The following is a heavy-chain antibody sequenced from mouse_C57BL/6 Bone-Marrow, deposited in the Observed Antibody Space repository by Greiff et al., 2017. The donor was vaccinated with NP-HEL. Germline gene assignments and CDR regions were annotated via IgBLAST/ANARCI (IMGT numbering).Heavy chain of an antibody. D-gene: IGHD2-1*01. CDR1: GYTFTSYW. Sequence: QVQLQQPGTELVKPGASVKLSCKASGYTFTSYWMHWVKQRPGQGLEWIGNTNPSNGGTNYNEKFKRKATLTVDKSSSTAYMQLSSLTSEDSAVYYCAREEGGNYLYFDYWGQGTTLTVSS. J-gene: IGHJ2*01. CDR2: TNPSNGGT. V-gene: IGHV1-53*01. CDR3: AREEGGNYLYFDY.